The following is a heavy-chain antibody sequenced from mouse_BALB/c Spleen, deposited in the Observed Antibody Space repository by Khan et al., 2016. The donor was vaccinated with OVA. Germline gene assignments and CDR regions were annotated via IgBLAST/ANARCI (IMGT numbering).Heavy chain of an antibody. CDR3: TRIYRSDFDY. D-gene: IGHD1-1*01. CDR1: GYSFTGYF. Sequence: EVKLVESGPELVKPGASVKISCKASGYSFTGYFMNWVMQSHGKSLEWIGRINPHIGETLYNQKFKDKATLIVDESSSTAHMELRSLASEDSAVYYCTRIYRSDFDYWGQGTTLTVSS. CDR2: INPHIGET. J-gene: IGHJ2*01. V-gene: IGHV1-20*02.